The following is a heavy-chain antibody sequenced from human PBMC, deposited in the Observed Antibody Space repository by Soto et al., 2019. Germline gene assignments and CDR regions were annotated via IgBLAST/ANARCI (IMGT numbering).Heavy chain of an antibody. Sequence: SETLSLTCTVSGGSISSYYWSWIRQPPGKGLEWIGYIYYSGSTNYNPYLKSRVPISVDTSKNQSSLKLSSVTAAEQAGYDGAREGMWEYWSGGSCYNDAFDIWGQGTMVTGSS. D-gene: IGHD2-15*01. CDR1: GGSISSYY. CDR2: IYYSGST. V-gene: IGHV4-59*01. J-gene: IGHJ3*02. CDR3: AREGMWEYWSGGSCYNDAFDI.